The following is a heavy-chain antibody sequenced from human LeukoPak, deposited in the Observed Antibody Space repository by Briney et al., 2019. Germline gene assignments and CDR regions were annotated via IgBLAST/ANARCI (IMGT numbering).Heavy chain of an antibody. D-gene: IGHD3-10*01. J-gene: IGHJ4*02. CDR3: ARDTYYYGSGSLSFDY. V-gene: IGHV4-4*07. CDR2: IHTSGST. CDR1: GGSISSYY. Sequence: SGTLSLTCTVSGGSISSYYWSWIRQPAGKGLEWIGRIHTSGSTNYNASLKSRVTMSVDTSKNQFSLKLSSVTAADTAVYYCARDTYYYGSGSLSFDYWGQGSLVTVSS.